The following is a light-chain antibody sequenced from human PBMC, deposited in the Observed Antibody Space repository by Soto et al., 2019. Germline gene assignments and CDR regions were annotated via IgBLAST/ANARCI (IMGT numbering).Light chain of an antibody. Sequence: DIQMTQTPSILSASVGDRVILTCRASQSIGNWLAWYQQKPGKAPKLLIYKASSLESGAPTRFSGSGSGTDFTLTISSLQPEDFATYYCQQYNSYVFGPGTKVDIK. CDR3: QQYNSYV. CDR1: QSIGNW. J-gene: IGKJ3*01. CDR2: KAS. V-gene: IGKV1-5*03.